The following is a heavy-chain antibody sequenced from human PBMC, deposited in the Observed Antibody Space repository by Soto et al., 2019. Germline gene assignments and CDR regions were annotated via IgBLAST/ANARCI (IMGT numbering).Heavy chain of an antibody. V-gene: IGHV1-18*01. D-gene: IGHD6-13*01. CDR3: AGDFWEYGGSWFDTFDI. CDR2: VSGSNGNT. Sequence: ASVKVSCKASGYTFTTCGISWGRQAPGQGLEWMGWVSGSNGNTNYAQRLQGRATMPTDTSTSTAYMELRSLRSDDTAVYYCAGDFWEYGGSWFDTFDIWGQGTMVTVSS. J-gene: IGHJ3*02. CDR1: GYTFTTCG.